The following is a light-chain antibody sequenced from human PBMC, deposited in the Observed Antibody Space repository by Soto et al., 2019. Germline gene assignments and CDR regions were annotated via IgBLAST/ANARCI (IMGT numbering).Light chain of an antibody. V-gene: IGKV3-11*01. Sequence: EIVLTQSPATLSLSPGERATLSCRASQSVSSYLAWYQQTPGQAPRLLIYDSSNRATGIPARFSGSGSGTDFTLTISSLELEDFAVYSCQQRSNWPLTFGGGTKVEIK. CDR3: QQRSNWPLT. CDR1: QSVSSY. J-gene: IGKJ4*01. CDR2: DSS.